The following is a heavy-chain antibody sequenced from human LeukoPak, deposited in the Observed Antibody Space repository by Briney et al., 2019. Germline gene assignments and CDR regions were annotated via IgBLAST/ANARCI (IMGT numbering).Heavy chain of an antibody. V-gene: IGHV4-59*01. CDR2: IYYRGDT. CDR3: ARVGTVLDGGY. CDR1: GGCISSDY. D-gene: IGHD1-7*01. J-gene: IGHJ4*02. Sequence: SETLSLTCTVSGGCISSDYWSWIRQPPGKGLDWIGYIYYRGDTNYNPSLKSRVTISVDTSKKQFSLKLTSVTAADTAVYYCARVGTVLDGGYWGQGILVTVSS.